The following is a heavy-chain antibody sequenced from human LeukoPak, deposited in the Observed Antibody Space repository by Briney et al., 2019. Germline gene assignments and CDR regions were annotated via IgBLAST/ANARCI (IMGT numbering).Heavy chain of an antibody. CDR3: ARAAELRYFDWLYHYYYYYYMDV. V-gene: IGHV4-59*01. Sequence: SETLSLTCTVSGGSISSYYWRWIRQPPGKGLEWVGYIYYSGSTNYNPSLKSRVTISVDTSKNQFSLKLSSVTAADTAVYYCARAAELRYFDWLYHYYYYYYMDVWGKGTTVTISS. J-gene: IGHJ6*03. D-gene: IGHD3-9*01. CDR2: IYYSGST. CDR1: GGSISSYY.